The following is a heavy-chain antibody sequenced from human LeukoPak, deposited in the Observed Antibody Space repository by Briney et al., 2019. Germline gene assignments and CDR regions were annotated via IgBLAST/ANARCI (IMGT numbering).Heavy chain of an antibody. V-gene: IGHV3-21*01. Sequence: GGSLRLSCAASGLTFSSYSMNWVRQAPGKGLEWVSSISSSSSYIYYADSVKGRFTISRDNSKNTLYLQMNSLRAEETAVYYCTPSSYYFDYWGQGTLVTVSS. J-gene: IGHJ4*02. CDR1: GLTFSSYS. CDR3: TPSSYYFDY. CDR2: ISSSSSYI.